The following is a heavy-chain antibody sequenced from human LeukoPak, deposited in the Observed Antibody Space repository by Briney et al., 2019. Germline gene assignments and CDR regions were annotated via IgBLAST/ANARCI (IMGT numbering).Heavy chain of an antibody. J-gene: IGHJ4*02. D-gene: IGHD3-22*01. Sequence: GASVKVSCKASGYTFTSYGISWVRQAPGQGLEWMGWISAYNGNTNYAQKLQGRVTMTTDTSTSTAYMELRSLRSDDTAVYYCARVTYYYDSSGYPLEDYWGQGTLVTVSS. V-gene: IGHV1-18*01. CDR1: GYTFTSYG. CDR2: ISAYNGNT. CDR3: ARVTYYYDSSGYPLEDY.